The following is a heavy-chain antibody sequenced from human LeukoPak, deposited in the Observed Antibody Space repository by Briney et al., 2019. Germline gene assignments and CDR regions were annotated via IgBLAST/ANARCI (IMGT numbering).Heavy chain of an antibody. V-gene: IGHV3-23*01. CDR1: GFSFSNYG. CDR2: ISGSGENT. J-gene: IGHJ5*02. Sequence: GGSLRLSCAASGFSFSNYGMTWVRQAPGKGLEWVSGISGSGENTYYADSVMGRFTISRDNSKNTLYLQMNSLRAEDTAVYYCAKWRLGGGDCLYHWGQGTLVTASS. D-gene: IGHD2-21*02. CDR3: AKWRLGGGDCLYH.